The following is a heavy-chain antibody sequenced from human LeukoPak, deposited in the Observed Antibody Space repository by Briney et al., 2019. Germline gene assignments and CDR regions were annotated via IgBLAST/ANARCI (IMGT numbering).Heavy chain of an antibody. D-gene: IGHD4-17*01. CDR2: ISSSTSHI. Sequence: GGSLRLSCAASGLTFSSYIMNWVRQAPGEGLEWVSSISSSTSHIYYADSVKGRFTISRDNAKKSLYLQMNSLRAEDTAVYYCATYYGDYCFDYWGQGTLVTVSS. V-gene: IGHV3-21*01. J-gene: IGHJ4*02. CDR3: ATYYGDYCFDY. CDR1: GLTFSSYI.